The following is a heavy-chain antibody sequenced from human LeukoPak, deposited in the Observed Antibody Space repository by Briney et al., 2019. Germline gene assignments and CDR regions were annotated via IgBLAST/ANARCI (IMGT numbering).Heavy chain of an antibody. V-gene: IGHV4-4*02. D-gene: IGHD3-10*01. CDR2: IYYSGST. CDR1: GGSISSSNW. J-gene: IGHJ5*02. Sequence: SGTLSLTCAVSGGSISSSNWWSWVRQPPGRGLEWIGSIYYSGSTYYNPSLKSRVTISVDTSKNQFSLKLSSVTAADTAVYYCARLWFGNWFDPWGQGTLVTVSS. CDR3: ARLWFGNWFDP.